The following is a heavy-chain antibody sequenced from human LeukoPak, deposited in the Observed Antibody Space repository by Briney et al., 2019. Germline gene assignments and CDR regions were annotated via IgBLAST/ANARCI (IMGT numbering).Heavy chain of an antibody. J-gene: IGHJ6*04. CDR3: AELGITMIGGV. D-gene: IGHD3-10*02. Sequence: QPGGSLRLSCAASGFTFSSYEMNWVRQAPGEGLEGVSYISSSGSTIYYADSVKGRFTISRENSKNSLYLQMNSLRAEDTAVYYCAELGITMIGGVWGKGTTVTISS. CDR1: GFTFSSYE. V-gene: IGHV3-48*03. CDR2: ISSSGSTI.